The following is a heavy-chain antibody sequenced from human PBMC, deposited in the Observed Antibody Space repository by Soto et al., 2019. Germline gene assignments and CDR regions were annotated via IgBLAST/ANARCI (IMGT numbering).Heavy chain of an antibody. Sequence: QITLNESGPTVVSPTETLTLTCRFSGFSLTTSGVGVGWIRQSPGKAPEWLALIYWDADKRYSASLKSRLTITKDTSKTQFVLTVSDLDPTDTATYYCAHRVLRTVFGLVTTTAIYFDFWGQGTPVAVSS. J-gene: IGHJ4*02. CDR2: IYWDADK. CDR1: GFSLTTSGVG. D-gene: IGHD3-3*01. V-gene: IGHV2-5*02. CDR3: AHRVLRTVFGLVTTTAIYFDF.